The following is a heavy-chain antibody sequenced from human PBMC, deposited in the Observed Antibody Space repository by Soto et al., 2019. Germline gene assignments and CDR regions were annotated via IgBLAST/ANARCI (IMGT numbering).Heavy chain of an antibody. CDR1: GFTFSSYG. CDR3: ARLYCRGGSCYSGDAFDI. CDR2: ISTSTSYT. V-gene: IGHV3-21*01. J-gene: IGHJ3*02. Sequence: EVQLVESGGGLVKPGGSLRLSCAASGFTFSSYGMNWVRQAPGKGLEWVSSISTSTSYTYYADSVKGRFTISRDNAKNSVYLQMNSLRAEDTAVYYCARLYCRGGSCYSGDAFDIWGQGTMVTVSS. D-gene: IGHD2-15*01.